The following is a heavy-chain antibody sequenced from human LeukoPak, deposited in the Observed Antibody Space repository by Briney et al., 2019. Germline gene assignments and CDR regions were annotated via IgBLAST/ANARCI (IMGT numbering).Heavy chain of an antibody. V-gene: IGHV1-18*01. CDR2: ISAYNGNT. J-gene: IGHJ6*02. CDR3: ARGIAVAGLYYYGMDV. D-gene: IGHD6-19*01. CDR1: GYTFTSYG. Sequence: GASVKVSCKASGYTFTSYGISWVRQAPGQGLEWMGWISAYNGNTNYAQKLQGRVTMTTDTSTSTAYMELRSLRSDNTAVYYCARGIAVAGLYYYGMDVWGQGTTVTVSS.